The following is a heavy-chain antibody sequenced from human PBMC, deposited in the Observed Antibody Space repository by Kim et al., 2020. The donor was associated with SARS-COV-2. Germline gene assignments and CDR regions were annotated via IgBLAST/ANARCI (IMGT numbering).Heavy chain of an antibody. V-gene: IGHV3-23*01. CDR2: ISGRGVST. J-gene: IGHJ2*01. CDR3: AKDRGGWYFDL. D-gene: IGHD3-10*01. Sequence: GGSLRLSCAASGFTFSNYAMSWVRQAPGKGLNWVSAISGRGVSTYYADSVKGRFTISRDNSKNTLYLQMNSLRVEDTAVYYCAKDRGGWYFDLWGRGTLVTVSS. CDR1: GFTFSNYA.